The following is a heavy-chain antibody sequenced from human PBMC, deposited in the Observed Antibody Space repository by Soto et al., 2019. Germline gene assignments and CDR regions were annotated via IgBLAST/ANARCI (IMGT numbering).Heavy chain of an antibody. CDR2: INAGNGNT. J-gene: IGHJ1*01. CDR1: GYTFTSYA. Sequence: SCAASGYTFTSYAMHWARQAPGQRLEWMRWINAGNGNTKYSQKFQGRVTITRDTSASTAYMELSSLRSEDTAVYYCVNDLWRDKICFFPSIRYYRAGLYF. V-gene: IGHV1-3*01. CDR3: VNDLWRDKICFFPSIRYYRAGLYF. D-gene: IGHD1-26*01.